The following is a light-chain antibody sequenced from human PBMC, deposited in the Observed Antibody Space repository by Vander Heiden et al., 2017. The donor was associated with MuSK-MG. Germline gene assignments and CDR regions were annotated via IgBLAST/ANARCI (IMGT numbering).Light chain of an antibody. J-gene: IGKJ4*01. CDR1: QSLLHHNGYKY. CDR3: RQALQTPLT. CDR2: LGS. V-gene: IGKV2-28*01. Sequence: DIVMTQSPLSLPVTPGESASISCWSSQSLLHHNGYKYLNWYLQKPGQSPQLLIYLGSNRASGVPDRFSGSGSGTDFTLIISRVEAEDVGVYYCRQALQTPLTFGGGTKVEIK.